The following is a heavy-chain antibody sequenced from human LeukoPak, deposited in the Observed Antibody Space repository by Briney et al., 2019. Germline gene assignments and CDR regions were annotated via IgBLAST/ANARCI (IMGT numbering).Heavy chain of an antibody. CDR3: AKDSPSPRIAVAGVFDY. D-gene: IGHD6-19*01. CDR2: ISGSGGST. V-gene: IGHV3-23*01. Sequence: GGSLRLSCAASGFTFSSYAMSWVRQAPGKGLEWVSAISGSGGSTYYADSVKGRFTISRDNSKNTLYLQMNSLRAEDTAVCYCAKDSPSPRIAVAGVFDYWGQGTLVTVSS. J-gene: IGHJ4*02. CDR1: GFTFSSYA.